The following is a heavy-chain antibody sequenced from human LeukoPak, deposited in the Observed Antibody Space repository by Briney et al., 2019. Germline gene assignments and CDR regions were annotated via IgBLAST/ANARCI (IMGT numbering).Heavy chain of an antibody. Sequence: PSETLSLTCTVSGGSISSSSYYWGWIRQPPGKGLEWIGSIYYSGSTYYNPSLKSRVTISVDTSKNQFSLKLSSVTAADTAVYYCARDYPPDISFDYWGQGTLVTVSS. V-gene: IGHV4-39*07. CDR1: GGSISSSSYY. CDR3: ARDYPPDISFDY. J-gene: IGHJ4*02. D-gene: IGHD3-9*01. CDR2: IYYSGST.